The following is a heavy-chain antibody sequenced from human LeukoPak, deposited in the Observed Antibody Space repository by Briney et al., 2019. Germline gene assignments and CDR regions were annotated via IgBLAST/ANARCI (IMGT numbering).Heavy chain of an antibody. D-gene: IGHD1-1*01. V-gene: IGHV4-39*01. Sequence: PSETLSLTCTVSGGSISSSSFYWGWIRQPPGKGLECIGSIYYSGRTYYNPSLKSRVTISVDTSKNQLSLKLSSVTAADTAVYYCARIRYSENIDYWGQGTLVTVSS. J-gene: IGHJ4*02. CDR3: ARIRYSENIDY. CDR1: GGSISSSSFY. CDR2: IYYSGRT.